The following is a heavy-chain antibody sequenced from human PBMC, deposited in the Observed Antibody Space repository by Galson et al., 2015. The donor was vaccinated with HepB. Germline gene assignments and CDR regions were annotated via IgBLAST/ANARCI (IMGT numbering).Heavy chain of an antibody. CDR3: ARVGPGRDGYNYGALDI. V-gene: IGHV6-1*01. CDR2: TLYRSKWSI. CDR1: GDSVSSNRAA. J-gene: IGHJ3*02. Sequence: CAISGDSVSSNRAAWNWIRQSPSRGLEWLGRTLYRSKWSIDYAASVRSRIIINPDTSNNPVSLQLNSVTPEDTAVYYCARVGPGRDGYNYGALDIWAQGTMVTVSS. D-gene: IGHD5-24*01.